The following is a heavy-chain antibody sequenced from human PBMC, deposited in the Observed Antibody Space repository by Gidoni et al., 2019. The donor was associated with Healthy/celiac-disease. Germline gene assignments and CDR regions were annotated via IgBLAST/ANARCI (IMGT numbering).Heavy chain of an antibody. CDR2: ISWNSGSI. CDR3: AKDHTYYDSSGYHDY. D-gene: IGHD3-22*01. J-gene: IGHJ4*02. V-gene: IGHV3-9*01. Sequence: EVQLVESGGGLVQLGRSLRLSCAAPGFTFDDYAMHWVRQAPGKGLEWVSGISWNSGSIGYADSVKGRFTISRDNAKNSLYLRAEDTALYYCAKDHTYYDSSGYHDYWGQGTLVTVSS. CDR1: GFTFDDYA.